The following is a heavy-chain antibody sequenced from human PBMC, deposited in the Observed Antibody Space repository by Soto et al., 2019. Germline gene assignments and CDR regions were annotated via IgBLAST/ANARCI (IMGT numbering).Heavy chain of an antibody. J-gene: IGHJ6*02. CDR1: GYTFTSYG. Sequence: QVQLVQSGAEVKKPGASVKVSCKASGYTFTSYGISWVRQAPGQGLEWMGWISAYNGNTNYAQKLQCRVTMTTDTSTSTAYMELRSLRSDDTAVYYCARVKDIVVVPAAKAYYYYGMDVWGQGTTVTVSS. CDR2: ISAYNGNT. CDR3: ARVKDIVVVPAAKAYYYYGMDV. V-gene: IGHV1-18*04. D-gene: IGHD2-2*01.